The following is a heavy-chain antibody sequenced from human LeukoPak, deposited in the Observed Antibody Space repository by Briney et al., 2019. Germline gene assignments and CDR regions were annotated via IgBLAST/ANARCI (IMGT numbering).Heavy chain of an antibody. CDR1: GFTFSSYA. V-gene: IGHV3-30*03. D-gene: IGHD4-23*01. CDR3: ATDGG. Sequence: PGGSLRLSCAASGFTFSSYAMSWVRQAPGKGLEWVAVISYDGSNKYYADSVKGRFTISRDNSKNTLYLQMNSLRAEDTAVYYCATDGGGGQGTLVTVSS. CDR2: ISYDGSNK. J-gene: IGHJ4*02.